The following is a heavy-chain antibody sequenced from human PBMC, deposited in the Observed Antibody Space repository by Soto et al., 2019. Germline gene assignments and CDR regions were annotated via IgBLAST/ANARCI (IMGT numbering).Heavy chain of an antibody. J-gene: IGHJ4*02. CDR3: GRDSKESGYYYFDY. V-gene: IGHV1-18*04. D-gene: IGHD3-22*01. CDR1: GYTFSSYG. Sequence: VSVKVSCNASGYTFSSYGISWVRQAPGQGLEWMGWISAYNGNTNYAQKLQGRVTMTTDTSTSTAYVELRSLRSDDTAVYYCGRDSKESGYYYFDYWGQGTLVTVSS. CDR2: ISAYNGNT.